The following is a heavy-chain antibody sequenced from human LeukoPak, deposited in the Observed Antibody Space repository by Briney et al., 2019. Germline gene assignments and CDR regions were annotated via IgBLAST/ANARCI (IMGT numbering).Heavy chain of an antibody. J-gene: IGHJ5*02. Sequence: SSETLSLTCAVYGGSFSGYYWSWIRQPPGKGLEWIGEINHSGSTNYNPSLKSRVTISVDTSKNQFSLKLSSVTAADTAVYYCAGGKRIVYYYDSSGYPSWGQGTLVTVSS. CDR3: AGGKRIVYYYDSSGYPS. CDR1: GGSFSGYY. CDR2: INHSGST. D-gene: IGHD3-22*01. V-gene: IGHV4-34*01.